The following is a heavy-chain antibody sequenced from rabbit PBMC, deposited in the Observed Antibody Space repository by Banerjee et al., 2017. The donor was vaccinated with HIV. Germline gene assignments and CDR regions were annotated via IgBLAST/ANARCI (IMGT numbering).Heavy chain of an antibody. Sequence: QEQLEVSGGDLVKPEGSLTLTCTASGFSFSSNYWLCWVRQAPGKGLEWIACIGAGSTYYATWAKGRFTISKTSSTTVTLQMTSLTAADTATYFCARDAGYAGSNLWGQGTLVTVS. CDR1: GFSFSSNYW. J-gene: IGHJ4*01. D-gene: IGHD4-2*01. CDR3: ARDAGYAGSNL. CDR2: IGAGST. V-gene: IGHV1S45*01.